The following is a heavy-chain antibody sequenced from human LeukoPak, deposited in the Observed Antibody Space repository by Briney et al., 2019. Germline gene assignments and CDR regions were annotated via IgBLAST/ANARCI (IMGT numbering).Heavy chain of an antibody. CDR1: GASVDLGDYY. D-gene: IGHD6-19*01. CDR3: ARDFAIGSEQWLVTNWFDP. J-gene: IGHJ5*02. CDR2: IYHSGSS. V-gene: IGHV4-30-4*01. Sequence: PSETLSLTCTVSGASVDLGDYYWTWIRQPPGKALEWIGYIYHSGSSYYNPSLKSRVTISVDTSKNQFSLKLSSVTAADTAVYYCARDFAIGSEQWLVTNWFDPWGQGTLVTVSS.